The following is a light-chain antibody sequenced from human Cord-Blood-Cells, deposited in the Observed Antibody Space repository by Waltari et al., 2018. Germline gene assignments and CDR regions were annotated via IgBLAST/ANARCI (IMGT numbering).Light chain of an antibody. CDR2: WAS. V-gene: IGKV4-1*01. CDR3: QQYYSTPLT. CDR1: QSVLYSSNNKNY. Sequence: DIVMTQSPDSLAVSLGERATINCKPSQSVLYSSNNKNYLAWYPQKPGQPPKLLIYWASTRESGVPDRFSGSGSGTDFTLTISSLKAEDVAVYYCQQYYSTPLTFGGGTKVEIK. J-gene: IGKJ4*01.